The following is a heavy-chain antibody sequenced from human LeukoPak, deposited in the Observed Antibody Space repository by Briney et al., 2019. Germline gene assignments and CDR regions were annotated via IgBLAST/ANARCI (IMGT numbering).Heavy chain of an antibody. CDR1: GGTFSSYA. CDR2: IIPIFGTA. V-gene: IGHV1-69*01. D-gene: IGHD6-13*01. J-gene: IGHJ4*02. Sequence: GASVKVSCKASGGTFSSYAISWVRQAPGPGLEWMGGIIPIFGTANYAQKFQGRVTITADESTSTAYMELSSLRSEDTAVYYCASLIAAAATRGHWGQGTLVTVSS. CDR3: ASLIAAAATRGH.